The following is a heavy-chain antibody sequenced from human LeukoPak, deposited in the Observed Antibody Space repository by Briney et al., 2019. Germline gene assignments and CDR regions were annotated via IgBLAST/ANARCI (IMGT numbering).Heavy chain of an antibody. D-gene: IGHD6-6*01. J-gene: IGHJ4*02. V-gene: IGHV4-34*01. CDR1: GGSFSGYY. CDR3: ARRYRKSVEYSSSSSLFDY. Sequence: PSETLSLTCAVYGGSFSGYYWSWIRQPPGKGLEWIGEINHSGSTNYNPSLKSRVTISVDTSKNQFPLKLSSVTAADTAVYYCARRYRKSVEYSSSSSLFDYWGQGTLVTVSS. CDR2: INHSGST.